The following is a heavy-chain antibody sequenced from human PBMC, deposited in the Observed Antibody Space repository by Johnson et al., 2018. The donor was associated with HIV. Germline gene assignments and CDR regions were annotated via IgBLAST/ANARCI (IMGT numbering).Heavy chain of an antibody. J-gene: IGHJ3*02. CDR1: GFTFSDYY. CDR2: ISSSGSTI. D-gene: IGHD3-22*01. CDR3: ASEYSSGYPDAFDI. V-gene: IGHV3-11*04. Sequence: QVQLVESGGGLVKPGGSLRLSCAASGFTFSDYYMSWIRQAPGKGLEWVSYISSSGSTIYYADSVKGRFTISRDNAKNSLYLQMNSLSAEDTAVYYCASEYSSGYPDAFDIWGQGTMVTVSS.